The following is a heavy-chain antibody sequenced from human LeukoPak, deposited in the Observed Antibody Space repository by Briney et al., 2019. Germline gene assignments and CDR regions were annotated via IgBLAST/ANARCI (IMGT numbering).Heavy chain of an antibody. CDR1: GFTFSSYS. CDR2: ITGSGSTM. D-gene: IGHD3-22*01. Sequence: GGSLRLSCAASGFTFSSYSMNWVRQAPGMGLEWVSYITGSGSTMYYADSVKGRFTISRDNAKNSLFLQMNNLRDEDTAVYYCARVRSGYYFDYWGQGTLVTVSS. CDR3: ARVRSGYYFDY. J-gene: IGHJ4*02. V-gene: IGHV3-48*02.